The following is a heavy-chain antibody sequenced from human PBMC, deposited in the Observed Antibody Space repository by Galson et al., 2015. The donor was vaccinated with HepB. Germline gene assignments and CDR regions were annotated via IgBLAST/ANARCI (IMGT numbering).Heavy chain of an antibody. CDR3: AREFYSSGWPYYFDY. J-gene: IGHJ4*02. Sequence: SVKVSCKASGYTFTSYAMHWVRQAPGQRLEWMGWINAGNGNTKYSQKFQGRVTITRDTSASTAYMELSSLRSEDTAVYYCAREFYSSGWPYYFDYWGQGTLVTVSS. V-gene: IGHV1-3*01. CDR1: GYTFTSYA. D-gene: IGHD6-19*01. CDR2: INAGNGNT.